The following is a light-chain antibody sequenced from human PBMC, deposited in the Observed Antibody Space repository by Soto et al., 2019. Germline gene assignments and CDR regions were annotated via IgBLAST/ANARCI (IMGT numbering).Light chain of an antibody. CDR3: SLYTSSSPLWV. CDR2: EVS. CDR1: SSDVGGYNY. J-gene: IGLJ3*02. V-gene: IGLV2-14*01. Sequence: QSALTQPASVSGSPGQSITISCTGTSSDVGGYNYVSWYQQHPGKAPKLMIYEVSNRPSGVSNRFSGSKSGNTASLTISGLQAEDEADYYCSLYTSSSPLWVFGGGTKLTVL.